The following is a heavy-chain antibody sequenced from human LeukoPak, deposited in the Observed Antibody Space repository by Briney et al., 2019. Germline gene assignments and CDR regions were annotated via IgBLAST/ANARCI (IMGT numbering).Heavy chain of an antibody. J-gene: IGHJ4*02. Sequence: PSETLSLTCTVSGGSISSSSYYRGWIRQPPGKGLEWIGSIYYSGSTYYNPSLKSRVTISVDTSKNQFSLKLNSVTPEDTAVYYCARDPSRVAVSGGIDYWGQGTLVTVSS. CDR2: IYYSGST. CDR1: GGSISSSSYY. CDR3: ARDPSRVAVSGGIDY. D-gene: IGHD6-19*01. V-gene: IGHV4-39*07.